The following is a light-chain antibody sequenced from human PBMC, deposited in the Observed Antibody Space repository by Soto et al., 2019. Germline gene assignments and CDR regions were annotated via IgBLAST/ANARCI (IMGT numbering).Light chain of an antibody. CDR3: SSYSISSSTYV. CDR2: DVA. Sequence: QSALTQPASVSGSPGQSITISCTGTTFKNVSWYQQYPGKPPKLIIFDVANRPSGVSHRFSGSESAYTASLTISGLRADDEADYYCSSYSISSSTYVFGTGTKLTVL. J-gene: IGLJ1*01. V-gene: IGLV2-14*03. CDR1: TFKN.